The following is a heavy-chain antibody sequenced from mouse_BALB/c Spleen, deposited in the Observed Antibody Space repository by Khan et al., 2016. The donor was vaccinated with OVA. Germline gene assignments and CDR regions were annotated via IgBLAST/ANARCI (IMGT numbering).Heavy chain of an antibody. D-gene: IGHD2-10*01. Sequence: VKLKQSGPGLVAPSQSLSITCTISGFSLTNYGVHWVRQPPGKGLEWLVVIWSDGSTTYNSALKSRLNISKDNSKSQVFLKMNSLQTDDTAMYYCARQPYYHYYIMDYWGQGTSVTVSS. V-gene: IGHV2-6-1*01. CDR2: IWSDGST. J-gene: IGHJ4*01. CDR1: GFSLTNYG. CDR3: ARQPYYHYYIMDY.